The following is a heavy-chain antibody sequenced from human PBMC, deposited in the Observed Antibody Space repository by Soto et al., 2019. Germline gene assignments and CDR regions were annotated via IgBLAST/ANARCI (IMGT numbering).Heavy chain of an antibody. V-gene: IGHV4-34*01. D-gene: IGHD6-13*01. J-gene: IGHJ4*02. CDR1: GGSFSGYY. CDR2: INHSGST. CDR3: ARESARQQLAYYFDY. Sequence: SETLSLTCAVYGGSFSGYYWSWIRQPPGKGLEWIGEINHSGSTNYNPSLKSRITINPETSKNQFSLQLNSVTPEDTAVYYCARESARQQLAYYFDYWGQGTLVTVSS.